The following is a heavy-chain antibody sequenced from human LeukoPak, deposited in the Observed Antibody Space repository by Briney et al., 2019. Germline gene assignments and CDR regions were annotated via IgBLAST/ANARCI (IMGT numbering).Heavy chain of an antibody. CDR3: ASCTRYNWNRNAFDI. Sequence: SETLSLTCTVSGGSISSYYWSWIRQPPGKGLEWIGYIYYSGNTNYNPSLKSRVTISVDTSKNQFSLKLSSVTAADTAVYYCASCTRYNWNRNAFDIWGQGTMVTVSS. V-gene: IGHV4-59*01. CDR2: IYYSGNT. J-gene: IGHJ3*02. D-gene: IGHD1-20*01. CDR1: GGSISSYY.